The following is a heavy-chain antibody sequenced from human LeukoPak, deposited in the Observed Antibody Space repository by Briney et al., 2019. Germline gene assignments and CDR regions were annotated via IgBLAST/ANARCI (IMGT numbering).Heavy chain of an antibody. CDR3: ARVRHGPDY. Sequence: SETLSLTCTVSGGSISSSSHYWGWIRQPPGKGLEWIGSIYYSGSTYYNPSLKSRVTISVDTSKNQFSLKLSSVTAADTAVYYCARVRHGPDYWGQGTLVTVSS. CDR1: GGSISSSSHY. CDR2: IYYSGST. D-gene: IGHD3/OR15-3a*01. V-gene: IGHV4-39*01. J-gene: IGHJ4*02.